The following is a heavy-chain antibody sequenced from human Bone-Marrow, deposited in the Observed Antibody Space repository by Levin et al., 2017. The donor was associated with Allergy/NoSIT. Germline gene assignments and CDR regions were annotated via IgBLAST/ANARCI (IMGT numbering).Heavy chain of an antibody. D-gene: IGHD5/OR15-5a*01. J-gene: IGHJ4*02. CDR1: GYTFTNYD. CDR3: ARSSVLELVNDY. V-gene: IGHV1-8*01. CDR2: MNPKSGNT. Sequence: AASVEVSCKASGYTFTNYDVNWVRQATGQGLEWVGWMNPKSGNTASAQKFQGRVTMTSTNSIATAYLELSSLRSDDTAVYYCARSSVLELVNDYWGQGTLVTVSS.